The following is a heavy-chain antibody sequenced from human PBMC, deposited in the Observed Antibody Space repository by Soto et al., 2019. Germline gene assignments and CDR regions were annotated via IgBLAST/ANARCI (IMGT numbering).Heavy chain of an antibody. V-gene: IGHV4-31*03. CDR1: GGSISSGGYY. D-gene: IGHD2-15*01. CDR3: ARDEGYCSSGSCYSDAFDI. Sequence: SETLSLTCTVSGGSISSGGYYWSWIRQHPGKGLEWIGYIYYSGSTYYNPSLKSRVTISVDTSKNQFSLKLSSVTAADTAVYYCARDEGYCSSGSCYSDAFDIWGQGTMVTVSS. J-gene: IGHJ3*02. CDR2: IYYSGST.